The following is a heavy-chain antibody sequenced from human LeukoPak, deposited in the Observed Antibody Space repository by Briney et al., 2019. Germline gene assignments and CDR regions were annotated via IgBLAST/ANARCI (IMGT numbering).Heavy chain of an antibody. D-gene: IGHD3-22*01. Sequence: SETLSLTCAVYGGSFSGYYWSWIRQPPGKGLEWIGEIIHSGSTNYNPSLKSRVTISVDTSKNQFSLKLSSVTAADTAVYYCARGLPKYYYDRSRGSERLDYWGQGTLVTVSS. V-gene: IGHV4-34*01. CDR1: GGSFSGYY. J-gene: IGHJ4*02. CDR2: IIHSGST. CDR3: ARGLPKYYYDRSRGSERLDY.